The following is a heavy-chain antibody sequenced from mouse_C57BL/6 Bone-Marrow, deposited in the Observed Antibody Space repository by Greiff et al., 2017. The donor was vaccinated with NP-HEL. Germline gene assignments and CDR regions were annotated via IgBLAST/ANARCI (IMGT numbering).Heavy chain of an antibody. CDR2: IHPNSGST. J-gene: IGHJ3*01. CDR1: GYTFTSYW. Sequence: VQLQQPGAELVKPGASVKLSCKASGYTFTSYWMHWVKQRPGQGLEWIGMIHPNSGSTNYNKKFKSKATLTVDKSSSTAYMQLSSLTSEDSAVYYCARDALLGFDYWGRGTLVTVSA. V-gene: IGHV1-64*01. CDR3: ARDALLGFDY.